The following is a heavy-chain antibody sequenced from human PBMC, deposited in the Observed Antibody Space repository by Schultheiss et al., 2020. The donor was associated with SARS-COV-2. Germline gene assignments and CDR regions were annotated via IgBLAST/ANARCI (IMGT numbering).Heavy chain of an antibody. Sequence: GGSLRLSCAASGFTFSNAWMSWVRQAPGKGLEWVSVIYSGGSTYYADSVKGRFTISRDNSKNTLYLQMNSLRAEDTAVYYCAKRLSDYSYYYYMDVWGKGTTVTVSS. D-gene: IGHD4-11*01. CDR1: GFTFSNAW. CDR2: IYSGGST. V-gene: IGHV3-53*01. CDR3: AKRLSDYSYYYYMDV. J-gene: IGHJ6*03.